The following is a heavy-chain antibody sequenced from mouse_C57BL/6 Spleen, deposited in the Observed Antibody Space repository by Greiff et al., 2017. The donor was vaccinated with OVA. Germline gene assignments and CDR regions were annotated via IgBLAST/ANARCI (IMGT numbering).Heavy chain of an antibody. CDR1: GFTFSSYA. D-gene: IGHD2-4*01. V-gene: IGHV5-9-1*02. J-gene: IGHJ3*01. CDR3: TRAHDDDGGAWFAY. CDR2: ISSGGDYI. Sequence: EVQGVESGAGLVKPGGSLKLSCAASGFTFSSYAMSWVRQTPEKRLEWVAYISSGGDYIYYADTVKGRFTISRDNARNHLYLQMSSLKSEDTAMYYCTRAHDDDGGAWFAYWGQGTLVTVSA.